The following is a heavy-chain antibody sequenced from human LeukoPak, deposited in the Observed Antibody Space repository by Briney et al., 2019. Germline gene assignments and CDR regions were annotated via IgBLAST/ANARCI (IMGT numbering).Heavy chain of an antibody. CDR2: FSGSGGST. J-gene: IGHJ6*03. CDR3: ARDPEDYYFYMDV. Sequence: GGSLRLSCAASGFTFSSYAMSWVRQAPGKGLECISGFSGSGGSTYYADSVKGRFTISRDNSKNTVFLQMNSLRGEDTALYYCARDPEDYYFYMDVWGKGTPVTVSS. V-gene: IGHV3-23*01. CDR1: GFTFSSYA.